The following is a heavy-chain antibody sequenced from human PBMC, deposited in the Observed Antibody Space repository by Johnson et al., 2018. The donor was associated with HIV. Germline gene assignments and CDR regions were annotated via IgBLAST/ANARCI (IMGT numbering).Heavy chain of an antibody. CDR3: AKVLDYGNAFDI. CDR2: VSYDGSNK. CDR1: GFTFSSYG. V-gene: IGHV3-30*18. J-gene: IGHJ3*02. Sequence: VQLVESGGGVVQPGRSLRLSCAASGFTFSSYGMHWVRQAPGKGLEWVAGVSYDGSNKDYADSEKGRFTISRDNSKNTLFLQMNSLRAEDTAVYYCAKVLDYGNAFDIWGQGTMVTVSS. D-gene: IGHD4-17*01.